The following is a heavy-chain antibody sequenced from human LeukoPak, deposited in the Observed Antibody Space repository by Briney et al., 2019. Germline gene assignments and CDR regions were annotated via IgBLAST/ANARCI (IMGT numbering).Heavy chain of an antibody. D-gene: IGHD3-10*01. CDR3: AKAYYYGSGSYYNHFDY. CDR2: ISPDGTST. V-gene: IGHV3-64D*06. CDR1: GFTFSAYA. J-gene: IGHJ4*02. Sequence: GGSLRLSCSASGFTFSAYAMHWVRQAPGKRLEYVSAISPDGTSTYYADSVRGRFSISRDNSKNTLYLQMSSLRAEDTAVYYCAKAYYYGSGSYYNHFDYWGQGTLVTVSS.